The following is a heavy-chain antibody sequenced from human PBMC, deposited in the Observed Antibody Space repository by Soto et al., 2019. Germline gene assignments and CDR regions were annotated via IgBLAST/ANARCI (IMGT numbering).Heavy chain of an antibody. CDR3: ARDPRNYDYVWGSYRHRVNDAFDI. V-gene: IGHV3-30-3*01. CDR1: GFTFSSYT. D-gene: IGHD3-16*02. J-gene: IGHJ3*02. CDR2: ISYDASNI. Sequence: QVQLVESGGGVVQPGRSLRLSCAASGFTFSSYTMHWVRQAPGKGLEWVAVISYDASNIYYADSVKGRFTISRDNSKNTLDLQINSLRAEDTAVYFCARDPRNYDYVWGSYRHRVNDAFDIWGQGTMVTVSS.